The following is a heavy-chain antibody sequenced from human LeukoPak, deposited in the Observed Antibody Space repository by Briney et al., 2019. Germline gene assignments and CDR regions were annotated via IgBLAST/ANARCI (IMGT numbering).Heavy chain of an antibody. D-gene: IGHD2-15*01. CDR3: AALVAPY. V-gene: IGHV3-33*01. CDR1: GFTFSDYG. CDR2: VWNDGTNI. J-gene: IGHJ4*02. Sequence: GTSLRLSCAASGFTFSDYGMHWVRQPPGKGLEWVAAVWNDGTNINYADSVKGRFTISRDNSKSILNLQMNNLRVEDAAVYYCAALVAPYWGQGTLVTVSS.